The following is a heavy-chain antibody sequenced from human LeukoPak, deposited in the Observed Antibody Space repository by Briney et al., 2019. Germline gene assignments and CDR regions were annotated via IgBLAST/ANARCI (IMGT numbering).Heavy chain of an antibody. CDR2: IIPIFGTA. V-gene: IGHV1-69*05. J-gene: IGHJ6*03. D-gene: IGHD5-24*01. CDR3: ARSPGAMATISYYYYYYMDV. CDR1: GYTFTSYG. Sequence: ASVKVSCKASGYTFTSYGISWVRQAPGQGLEWMGRIIPIFGTANYAQKFQGRVTITTDESTSTAYMELSSLRSEDTAVYYCARSPGAMATISYYYYYYMDVWGKGTTVTVSS.